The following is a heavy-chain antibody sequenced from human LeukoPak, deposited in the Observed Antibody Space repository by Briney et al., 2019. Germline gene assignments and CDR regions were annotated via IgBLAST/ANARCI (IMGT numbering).Heavy chain of an antibody. CDR3: ATIFGSGSYNTPPVGY. Sequence: PGGSLRLSCAASGFTFGSSAMSWVRQAPGKGLEWVSAISASGYATYYADSVKGRFTISRDNSKNTLFLQMNGLRAEDTAVFYCATIFGSGSYNTPPVGYWGQGTLVTVSS. V-gene: IGHV3-23*01. CDR1: GFTFGSSA. J-gene: IGHJ4*02. CDR2: ISASGYAT. D-gene: IGHD3-10*01.